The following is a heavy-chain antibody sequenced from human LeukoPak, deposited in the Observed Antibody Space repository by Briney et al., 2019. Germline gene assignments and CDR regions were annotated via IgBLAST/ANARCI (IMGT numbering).Heavy chain of an antibody. V-gene: IGHV3-21*06. D-gene: IGHD1-14*01. Sequence: SVKGRFIISRDNAKDSLYPQMNSLRAEDTAVYYCARGTPTTRDFDSWGQGTLVTVSS. CDR3: ARGTPTTRDFDS. J-gene: IGHJ4*02.